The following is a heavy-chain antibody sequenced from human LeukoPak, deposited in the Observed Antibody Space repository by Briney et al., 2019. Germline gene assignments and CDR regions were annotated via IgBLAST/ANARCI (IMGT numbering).Heavy chain of an antibody. J-gene: IGHJ4*02. D-gene: IGHD4-17*01. V-gene: IGHV3-33*01. CDR3: ARHDYGDSSFDY. CDR2: IWYDGSNK. CDR1: GFTFSSYG. Sequence: GGSLRLSCAASGFTFSSYGMPWVRQAPGKGLEWVAVIWYDGSNKYYADSVKGRFTISRDNSKNTLYLQMNSLRAEDTAVYYCARHDYGDSSFDYWGQGTLVTVSS.